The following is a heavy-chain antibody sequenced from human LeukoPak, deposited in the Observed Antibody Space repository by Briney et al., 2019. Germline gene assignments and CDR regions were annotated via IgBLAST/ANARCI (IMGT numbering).Heavy chain of an antibody. J-gene: IGHJ6*02. CDR3: ARAPLYCTNGVCHRCYYYGMDV. D-gene: IGHD2-8*01. CDR1: GYTFTSYG. CDR2: ISAYNGNT. V-gene: IGHV1-18*01. Sequence: ASVKVSCKASGYTFTSYGISWVRQAPGQGLEWMGWISAYNGNTNYAQKLQGRVTITADESTSTAYMELSSLRSEDTAVYYCARAPLYCTNGVCHRCYYYGMDVWGQGTTVTVSS.